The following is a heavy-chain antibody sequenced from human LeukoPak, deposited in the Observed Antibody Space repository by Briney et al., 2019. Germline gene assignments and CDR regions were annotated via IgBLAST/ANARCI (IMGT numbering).Heavy chain of an antibody. J-gene: IGHJ4*02. CDR1: GGSISSSSYY. D-gene: IGHD3-9*01. V-gene: IGHV4-39*01. Sequence: KPSETLSLTCTVSGGSISSSSYYWGWIRQPPGKGLEWIGSIYYSGSTYYNPSLKSRVTISVDTSKNQFSPKLSSVTAADTAVYYCARRDDFDWYSSYFDYWGQGTLVTVSS. CDR3: ARRDDFDWYSSYFDY. CDR2: IYYSGST.